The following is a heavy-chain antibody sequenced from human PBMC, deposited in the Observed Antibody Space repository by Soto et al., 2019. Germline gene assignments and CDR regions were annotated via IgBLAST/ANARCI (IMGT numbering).Heavy chain of an antibody. J-gene: IGHJ5*02. D-gene: IGHD5-12*01. CDR1: GSTFSSYA. CDR2: ISGSGGST. V-gene: IGHV3-23*01. CDR3: AKESRGPTSDWFDP. Sequence: PGGPLRLSFAASGSTFSSYAMTWVRQAPGKGLEWVSAISGSGGSTYYADSVKGRFTISRDNSKNTLYLQMNSLRAEDTAVYYCAKESRGPTSDWFDPWGQGIMVTVSS.